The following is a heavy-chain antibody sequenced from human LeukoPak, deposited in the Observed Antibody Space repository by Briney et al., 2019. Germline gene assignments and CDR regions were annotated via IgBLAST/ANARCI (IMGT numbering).Heavy chain of an antibody. D-gene: IGHD2-2*01. CDR2: ISGSGGST. J-gene: IGHJ4*02. CDR1: GFTFSSYA. CDR3: AKPHCSSTSCSFDY. Sequence: PGGSLRLSCAASGFTFSSYAMSWVRQAPGKGLEGVSAISGSGGSTYYADSVKGRFTISRDNSKNTLYLQMNSLRAEDTAVYYCAKPHCSSTSCSFDYWGQGTLVTVSS. V-gene: IGHV3-23*01.